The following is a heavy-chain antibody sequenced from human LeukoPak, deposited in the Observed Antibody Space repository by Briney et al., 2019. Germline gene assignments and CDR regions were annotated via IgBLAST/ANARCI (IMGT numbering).Heavy chain of an antibody. CDR3: AKAPSMIVVVNFDY. Sequence: GGSLRLSCAASGFTFSSYAMSWVHQAPGKGLEWVSAIRGSGGSTYYADSVKGRFTISRDNSKNTLYLQMNSLRAEDTAVYYCAKAPSMIVVVNFDYWGQGTLVTVSS. D-gene: IGHD3-22*01. CDR2: IRGSGGST. J-gene: IGHJ4*02. V-gene: IGHV3-23*01. CDR1: GFTFSSYA.